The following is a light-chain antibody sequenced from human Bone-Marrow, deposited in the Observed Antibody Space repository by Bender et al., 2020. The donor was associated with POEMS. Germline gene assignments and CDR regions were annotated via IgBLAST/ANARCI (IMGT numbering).Light chain of an antibody. J-gene: IGLJ3*02. CDR3: AVWDDSLDGWV. CDR1: SSNIGAHA. Sequence: QSVLTQPPSASGTPGQRVTISCSGGSSNIGAHAVNWYQHLPGTAPKLLIYSSHRRPSGVPYRFAGSRSGTSASLAIDGLQSEDEADYYWAVWDDSLDGWVLGGGTTLTVL. CDR2: SSH. V-gene: IGLV1-44*01.